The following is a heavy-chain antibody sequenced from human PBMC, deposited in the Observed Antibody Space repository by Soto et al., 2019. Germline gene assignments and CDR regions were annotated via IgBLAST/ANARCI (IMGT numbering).Heavy chain of an antibody. Sequence: QVQLVQSGAEVKKPGASVMVSCKASGYTFTSHDINWMRQATGQVLEWMGWMNPNSGHTNYAQKCQGRVTMTRDTSISTTYMELTNLRSEDTAIYYCASDMSTTWGQGTLVTVSS. D-gene: IGHD2-2*01. CDR2: MNPNSGHT. V-gene: IGHV1-8*01. J-gene: IGHJ5*02. CDR1: GYTFTSHD. CDR3: ASDMSTT.